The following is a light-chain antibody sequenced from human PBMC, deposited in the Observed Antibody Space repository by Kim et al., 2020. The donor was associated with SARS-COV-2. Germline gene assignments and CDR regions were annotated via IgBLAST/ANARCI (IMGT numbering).Light chain of an antibody. Sequence: GPKSTISCSGSSSNIGNNYGSWYQQLPGPAPKLLIYENNKRPSGIPDRFSGSKSGTSATLGITGLQTGDEADYYCGTWDSSLSASVFGGGTQLTVL. CDR1: SSNIGNNY. CDR3: GTWDSSLSASV. J-gene: IGLJ3*02. CDR2: ENN. V-gene: IGLV1-51*01.